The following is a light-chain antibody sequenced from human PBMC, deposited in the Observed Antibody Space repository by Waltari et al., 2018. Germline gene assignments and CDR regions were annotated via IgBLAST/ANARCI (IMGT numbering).Light chain of an antibody. J-gene: IGKJ2*01. CDR3: QQYYSTRT. V-gene: IGKV4-1*01. Sequence: DIVMTQSPDSLAVSLGERATINCKSSQSVFYTSNNKHHIARYQQKPGQPPKLLIYRASTRESGVPDRFSGSGSGTDFTLTISSLQAEDVAVYYCQQYYSTRTFGQGTKLEIK. CDR1: QSVFYTSNNKHH. CDR2: RAS.